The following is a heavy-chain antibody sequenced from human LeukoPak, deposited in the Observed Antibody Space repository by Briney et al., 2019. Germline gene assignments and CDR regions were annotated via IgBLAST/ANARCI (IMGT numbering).Heavy chain of an antibody. CDR2: IYYSGST. Sequence: SETLSLTCTVSGGSISSSSYYWGWIRQPPGKGLEWIGSIYYSGSTYYNPSLKSRVTISVDTSKNQFSLKLSSVTAADTAVYYCARVLGYSYEMDYWGQGTLVTVSS. V-gene: IGHV4-39*07. CDR3: ARVLGYSYEMDY. CDR1: GGSISSSSYY. D-gene: IGHD5-18*01. J-gene: IGHJ4*02.